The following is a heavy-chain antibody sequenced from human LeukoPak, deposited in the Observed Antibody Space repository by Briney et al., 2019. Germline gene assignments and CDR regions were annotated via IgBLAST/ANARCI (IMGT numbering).Heavy chain of an antibody. CDR1: GGSFSGYY. CDR3: ARTLSAFDP. CDR2: INHSGST. V-gene: IGHV4-34*01. Sequence: SETLSLTCAVYGGSFSGYYWNWIRQPPGKGLEWIGEINHSGSTNYNPSLKSRVTISVDTSKNQFSLKLSSVTAADTAVYYCARTLSAFDPWGQGTLVTVSS. J-gene: IGHJ5*02.